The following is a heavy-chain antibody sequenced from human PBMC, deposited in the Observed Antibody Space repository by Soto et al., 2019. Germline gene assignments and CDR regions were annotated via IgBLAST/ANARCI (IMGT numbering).Heavy chain of an antibody. V-gene: IGHV4-61*01. CDR2: ISKSGSS. J-gene: IGHJ4*02. D-gene: IGHD2-21*01. Sequence: QVQLQESGSGLVKHSETLSLICTVSGGSVSSGSYYWSWIRQPPGKGLEWIGYISKSGSSSYNPSLKTRLTISIDMSKSQFSLKLTSVTAADTAVYYCARELVPTIPRLSYFDQWGQGTLVTVSS. CDR3: ARELVPTIPRLSYFDQ. CDR1: GGSVSSGSYY.